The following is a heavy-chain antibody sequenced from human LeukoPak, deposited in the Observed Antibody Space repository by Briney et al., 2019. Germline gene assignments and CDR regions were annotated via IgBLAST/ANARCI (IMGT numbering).Heavy chain of an antibody. CDR1: GGSISSISYY. J-gene: IGHJ4*02. V-gene: IGHV4-39*01. CDR2: IYYSGST. CDR3: ARLGYGTDY. D-gene: IGHD5-12*01. Sequence: SETLSLTCTVSGGSISSISYYWGWIRQPPGKGLEWIGSIYYSGSTYYNPSLKSRVTISVDTSKNQFSLKLSSVTAADTAVYYCARLGYGTDYWGQGTLVTVSS.